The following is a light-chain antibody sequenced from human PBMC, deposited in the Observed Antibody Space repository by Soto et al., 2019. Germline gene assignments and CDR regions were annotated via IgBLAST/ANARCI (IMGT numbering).Light chain of an antibody. CDR1: QSVSSY. CDR3: LQHNSYPLT. Sequence: IVWTQSPATLSFSPGGRATLSCRASQSVSSYLAWYQQKTGQAHRLLIYDASNRATGITDRFSGSGSGTDFTLTISRLETEDFATYYCLQHNSYPLTFGPGTKVDI. CDR2: DAS. V-gene: IGKV3-11*01. J-gene: IGKJ3*01.